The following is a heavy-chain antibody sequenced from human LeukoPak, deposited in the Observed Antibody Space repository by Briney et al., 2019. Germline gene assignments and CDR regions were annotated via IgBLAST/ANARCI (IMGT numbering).Heavy chain of an antibody. CDR1: GGSFSGYY. CDR2: INHSGST. J-gene: IGHJ4*02. V-gene: IGHV4-34*01. Sequence: PSETLSLTCAVYGGSFSGYYWSWIRQPPGKGLEWIGEINHSGSTNYNPSLKSRVTISVDTSKNQFSLKLSSVTAADTAVYYCARSGDFWSGYYYFDYWGQGTLVTVSS. D-gene: IGHD3-3*01. CDR3: ARSGDFWSGYYYFDY.